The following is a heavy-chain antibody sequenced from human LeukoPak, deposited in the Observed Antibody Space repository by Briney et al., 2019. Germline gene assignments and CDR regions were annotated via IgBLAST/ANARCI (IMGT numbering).Heavy chain of an antibody. D-gene: IGHD6-13*01. CDR3: ATGYSSTWYYFDY. J-gene: IGHJ4*02. V-gene: IGHV4-59*01. CDR2: IYHSGST. Sequence: SETLSLTCTVSGDPISSYYWSWIRQPPGKGLEWIGYIYHSGSTNYNPSLKSRVTISADTSKDQFFLKLASVTAADTAVYYCATGYSSTWYYFDYWGQGTLVTVSS. CDR1: GDPISSYY.